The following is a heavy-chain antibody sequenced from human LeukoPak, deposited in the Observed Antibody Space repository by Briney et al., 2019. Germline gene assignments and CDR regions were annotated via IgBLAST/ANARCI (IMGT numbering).Heavy chain of an antibody. D-gene: IGHD6-6*01. J-gene: IGHJ5*02. CDR2: IYTSGST. CDR3: ARGAPIAARYNWFDP. CDR1: GGSISSGSYY. Sequence: SETLSLTCTVSGGSISSGSYYWSWIRQPAGKGLEWIGRIYTSGSTNYNPSLKSRVTISVDTSKNQFSLKLSSVTAADTAVYYCARGAPIAARYNWFDPWGQGTLVTVSS. V-gene: IGHV4-61*02.